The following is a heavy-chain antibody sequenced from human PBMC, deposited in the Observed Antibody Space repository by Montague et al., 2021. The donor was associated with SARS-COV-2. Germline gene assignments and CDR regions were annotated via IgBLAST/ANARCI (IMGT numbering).Heavy chain of an antibody. Sequence: LRLSCAASGFTFSSYEMSWIRQSPGKGLEWIGYVHYTGSTKYNPSLKTRVTLSLDTPKNHFSLRLNSVTAADTAVYYCARAQNICFIANCVNYFDLWGLGALVSVSS. CDR2: VHYTGST. D-gene: IGHD1-1*01. CDR3: ARAQNICFIANCVNYFDL. J-gene: IGHJ4*02. V-gene: IGHV4-59*01. CDR1: GFTFSSYE.